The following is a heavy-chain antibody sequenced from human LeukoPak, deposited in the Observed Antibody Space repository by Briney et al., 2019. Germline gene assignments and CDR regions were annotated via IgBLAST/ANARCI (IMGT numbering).Heavy chain of an antibody. V-gene: IGHV3-30*18. J-gene: IGHJ4*02. CDR2: IWSGGTDK. CDR1: GFTFSNYG. CDR3: GKRLTSWELEY. D-gene: IGHD1-26*01. Sequence: ARSLRLSCAASGFTFSNYGMHWVRQAPGKGLEWVAVIWSGGTDKYYADSVKGRFTVSRDNSKNTLYLQMNSLRAEDTAVYYCGKRLTSWELEYWGQGTLVTVSS.